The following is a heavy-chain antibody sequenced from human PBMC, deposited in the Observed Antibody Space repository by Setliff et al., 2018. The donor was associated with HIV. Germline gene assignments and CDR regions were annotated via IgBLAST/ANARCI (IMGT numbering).Heavy chain of an antibody. J-gene: IGHJ4*02. V-gene: IGHV3-30*02. CDR3: AKCVGGYCSGGSLGY. CDR1: GFTFSSYG. Sequence: LRLSCAASGFTFSSYGMHWVRQAPGKGLEWVAFIRYDGSNKYYADSVKGRFTISRDNSKNTLYLQMNSLRAEDTAVYYCAKCVGGYCSGGSLGYWGQGTLVTVSS. CDR2: IRYDGSNK. D-gene: IGHD2-15*01.